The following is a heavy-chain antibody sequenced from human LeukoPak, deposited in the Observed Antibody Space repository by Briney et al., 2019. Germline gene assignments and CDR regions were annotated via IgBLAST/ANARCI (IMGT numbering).Heavy chain of an antibody. CDR1: GFTFSSYG. D-gene: IGHD6-13*01. J-gene: IGHJ4*02. Sequence: GGSLRLSCAASGFTFSSYGMHWVRQAPGKGLEWVAVIWYDGSNKYYADSAKGRFTISRDNSKNTLYLQMNSLRAEDTAVYYCARDHYSSPTFYFDYWGQGTLVTVSS. CDR2: IWYDGSNK. V-gene: IGHV3-33*01. CDR3: ARDHYSSPTFYFDY.